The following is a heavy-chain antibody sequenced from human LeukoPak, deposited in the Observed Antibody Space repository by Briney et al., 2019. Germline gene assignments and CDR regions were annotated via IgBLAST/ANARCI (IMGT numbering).Heavy chain of an antibody. CDR2: ISYDGSNK. CDR3: ARDAEMVRGVIWDYYYYGMDV. Sequence: TGGSLRLPCAASGFTFSSYAMHWVRQAPGKGLEWVAVISYDGSNKYYADSVKGRFTISRDNSKNTLYLQMNSLRAEDTAVYHCARDAEMVRGVIWDYYYYGMDVWGKGTTVTVSS. D-gene: IGHD3-10*01. J-gene: IGHJ6*04. CDR1: GFTFSSYA. V-gene: IGHV3-30*04.